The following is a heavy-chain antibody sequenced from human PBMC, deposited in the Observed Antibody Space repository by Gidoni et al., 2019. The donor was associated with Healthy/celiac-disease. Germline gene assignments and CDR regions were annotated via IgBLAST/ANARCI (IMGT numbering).Heavy chain of an antibody. CDR2: IIPILGIA. D-gene: IGHD5-18*01. CDR1: GGTFSSYA. Sequence: QVQLVQSGAEVKKPGSSVKVSCKASGGTFSSYAISWVRQAPGQGLEWMGRIIPILGIANYAQKFQGRVTITADKSTSTAYMELSSLRSEDTAVYYCARERKPGIQLWTQGDAFDIWGQGTMVTVSS. CDR3: ARERKPGIQLWTQGDAFDI. V-gene: IGHV1-69*04. J-gene: IGHJ3*02.